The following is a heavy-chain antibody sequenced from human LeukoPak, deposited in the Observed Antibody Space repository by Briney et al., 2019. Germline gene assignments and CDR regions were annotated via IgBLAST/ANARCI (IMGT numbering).Heavy chain of an antibody. CDR2: IYHSGST. V-gene: IGHV4-34*01. J-gene: IGHJ4*02. Sequence: SETLSLTCAVYGGSFSGYYWSWIRQPPGKGLEWIGSIYHSGSTYYNPSLKSRVTISVDTSKNQFSLKLSSVTAADTAVYYCARVSLRSVISFFDYWGQGTLVTVSS. CDR1: GGSFSGYY. CDR3: ARVSLRSVISFFDY. D-gene: IGHD2-21*01.